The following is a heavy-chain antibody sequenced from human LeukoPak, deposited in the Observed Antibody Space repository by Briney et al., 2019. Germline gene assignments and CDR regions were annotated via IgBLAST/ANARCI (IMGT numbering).Heavy chain of an antibody. Sequence: GRSLRLSCAASGFTFDDYAMHWVRQAPGKGLEWVSGISWNSGSIGYADSVKGRFTISRDNAKNSLYLQMNSLRAEDTALYYCAKSPATVGATGYFDYWGQGTLVTVSS. J-gene: IGHJ4*02. D-gene: IGHD1-26*01. V-gene: IGHV3-9*01. CDR3: AKSPATVGATGYFDY. CDR2: ISWNSGSI. CDR1: GFTFDDYA.